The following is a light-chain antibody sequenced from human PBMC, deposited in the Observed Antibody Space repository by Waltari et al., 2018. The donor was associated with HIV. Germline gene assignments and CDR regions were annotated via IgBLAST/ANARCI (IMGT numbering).Light chain of an antibody. J-gene: IGLJ2*01. V-gene: IGLV4-69*01. CDR3: QTWGSGIVI. CDR1: SGHSSYD. CDR2: LHSDGSH. Sequence: QVVLTQAPSASASLGTSVNFTCTLSSGHSSYDIAWHQQPPGKGPRYLMKLHSDGSHNRGDGIPDRFSGSSSGAARHLIISSLHADDEADYSCQTWGSGIVIFGGGTKLTVL.